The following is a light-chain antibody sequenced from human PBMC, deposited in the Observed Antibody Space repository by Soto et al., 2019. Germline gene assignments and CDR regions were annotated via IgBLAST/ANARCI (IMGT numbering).Light chain of an antibody. Sequence: QSVLTQPASVSGSPGQSITISCTGTSSDVGGYNYVSWYQQHPGKAPKLMIYAVSNRPSGVSTRFSGSKSGNTASLTISGLQAEDEADYHCSSYTTSSTLPDVFGTGTKLTVL. V-gene: IGLV2-14*01. J-gene: IGLJ1*01. CDR1: SSDVGGYNY. CDR3: SSYTTSSTLPDV. CDR2: AVS.